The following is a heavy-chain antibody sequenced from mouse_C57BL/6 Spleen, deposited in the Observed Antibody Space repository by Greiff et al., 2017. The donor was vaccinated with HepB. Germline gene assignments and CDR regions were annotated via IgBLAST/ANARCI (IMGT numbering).Heavy chain of an antibody. D-gene: IGHD2-14*01. CDR3: AREGVLHYFDY. CDR2: IHPNSGST. J-gene: IGHJ2*01. CDR1: GYTLTSYW. V-gene: IGHV1-64*01. Sequence: QVQLKQPGAELVKPGASVKLSCKASGYTLTSYWMHWVKQRPGQGLEWIGMIHPNSGSTNYNEKFKSKATLTVDKSSSTAYMQLSSLTSEDSAVYYCAREGVLHYFDYWGQGTTLTVSS.